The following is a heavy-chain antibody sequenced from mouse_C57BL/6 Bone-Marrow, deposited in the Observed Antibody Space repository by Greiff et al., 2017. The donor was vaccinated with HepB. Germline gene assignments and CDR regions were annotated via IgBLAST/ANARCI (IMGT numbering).Heavy chain of an antibody. J-gene: IGHJ3*01. D-gene: IGHD2-1*01. CDR1: GYSITSGYY. CDR2: ISYDGSN. CDR3: ARGLLWTFAY. V-gene: IGHV3-6*01. Sequence: QSGPGLVKPSQSLSLTFSVTGYSITSGYYWNWIRQFPGNKLEWMGYISYDGSNNYNPSLKNRISITRDTSKNQFFLKLNSVTTEDTATYYCARGLLWTFAYWGQGTLVTVSA.